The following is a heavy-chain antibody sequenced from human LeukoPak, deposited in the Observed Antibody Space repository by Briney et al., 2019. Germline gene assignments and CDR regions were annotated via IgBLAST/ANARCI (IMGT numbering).Heavy chain of an antibody. D-gene: IGHD6-19*01. CDR2: ISGSGYYT. CDR3: ANSWGSSGWYPADY. Sequence: PGGSLRLSCAASGFTFSSYAMSWVRQAPGKGLEWVSVISGSGYYTYYADSAKGRFTISRGNSKNTVYLQMNSLKADDTAVYYCANSWGSSGWYPADYWGQGTLVTVSS. V-gene: IGHV3-23*01. CDR1: GFTFSSYA. J-gene: IGHJ4*02.